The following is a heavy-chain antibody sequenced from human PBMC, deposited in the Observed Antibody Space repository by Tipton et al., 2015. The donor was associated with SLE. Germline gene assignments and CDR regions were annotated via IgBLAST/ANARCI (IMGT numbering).Heavy chain of an antibody. D-gene: IGHD1-14*01. CDR1: GGLTRDYF. V-gene: IGHV4-59*01. CDR2: VHDSVMV. J-gene: IGHJ4*02. Sequence: TLSLTCTVSGGLTRDYFWTWIRQPPGRGLEYIGYVHDSVMVNYNPSLKSRVTISADTSRNQFSLTLTSVTAVDTAKYYCARDPALAEPGAYFYRWGQGILVSVSS. CDR3: ARDPALAEPGAYFYR.